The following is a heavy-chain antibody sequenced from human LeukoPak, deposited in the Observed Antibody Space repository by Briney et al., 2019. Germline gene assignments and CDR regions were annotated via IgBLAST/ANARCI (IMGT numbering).Heavy chain of an antibody. CDR1: GGSISSGGYY. CDR2: VYYSGST. J-gene: IGHJ4*02. D-gene: IGHD5-12*01. CDR3: ARVLVATIDY. Sequence: PSETLSLTCTVSGGSISSGGYYWSWIRQHPGKGLEWIGYVYYSGSTYYNPSLKSRVTISVDTSKNHFSLKLSSVTAADTAVYYCARVLVATIDYWAREPWSPSPQ. V-gene: IGHV4-31*03.